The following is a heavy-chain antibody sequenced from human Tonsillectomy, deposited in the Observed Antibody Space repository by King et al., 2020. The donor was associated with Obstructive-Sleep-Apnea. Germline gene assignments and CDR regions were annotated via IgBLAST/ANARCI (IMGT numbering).Heavy chain of an antibody. CDR1: GFTFNSYA. J-gene: IGHJ4*02. CDR2: ISYDGINK. CDR3: ARESSSSGWEAHLDR. Sequence: VQLVESGGGVVQPGGSLRLSCAASGFTFNSYAMHLVRQAPGKGLEWVAVISYDGINKYHSDSVKGRFTISRDNSKNTLQLQMNSLRPEYTAVYFCARESSSSGWEAHLDRWGKGTLATV. V-gene: IGHV3-30*04. D-gene: IGHD6-19*01.